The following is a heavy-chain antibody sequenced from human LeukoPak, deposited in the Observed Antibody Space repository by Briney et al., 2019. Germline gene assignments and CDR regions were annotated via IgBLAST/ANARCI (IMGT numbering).Heavy chain of an antibody. Sequence: ASVKVSCKASGYTFTDYALHWVRQAPGQRPEWMGWINPDNNSTKYSQNFQGRLFLTRDTTASKAYMELSSLRSEDTAVYYCARGPRDSSGWGYWGQGTLVTVSS. J-gene: IGHJ4*02. CDR2: INPDNNST. CDR3: ARGPRDSSGWGY. D-gene: IGHD6-19*01. V-gene: IGHV1-3*01. CDR1: GYTFTDYA.